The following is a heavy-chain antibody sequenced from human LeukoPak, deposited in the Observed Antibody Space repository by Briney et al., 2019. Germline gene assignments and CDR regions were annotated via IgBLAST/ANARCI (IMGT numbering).Heavy chain of an antibody. J-gene: IGHJ5*02. CDR2: ISSSSTI. CDR3: ARDPSSGWYLKGWFDP. V-gene: IGHV3-48*01. D-gene: IGHD6-19*01. CDR1: GFTFSSYS. Sequence: PGGSLRLSCAASGFTFSSYSMNWVRQAPGKRLEWVSYISSSSTIYYADSVKGRFTISRDNAKNSLYLQMNSLRAEDTAVYYCARDPSSGWYLKGWFDPWGQGTLVTVSS.